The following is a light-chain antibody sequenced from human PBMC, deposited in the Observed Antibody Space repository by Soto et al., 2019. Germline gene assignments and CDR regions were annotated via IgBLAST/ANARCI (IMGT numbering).Light chain of an antibody. CDR1: SSDVGSYNL. CDR2: EGS. V-gene: IGLV2-23*01. CDR3: RSYAGSSSNYD. Sequence: QSALTQPASVSGSPGQSITISCTGTSSDVGSYNLVSWYQQHPGKAPKLMIYEGSKRPSGVSNRFSGSKSGNTASLTISGIQAEDEADYYCRSYAGSSSNYDFGTGTKVTV. J-gene: IGLJ1*01.